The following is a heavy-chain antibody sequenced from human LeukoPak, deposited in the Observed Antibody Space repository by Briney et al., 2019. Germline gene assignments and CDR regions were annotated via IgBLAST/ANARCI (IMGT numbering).Heavy chain of an antibody. D-gene: IGHD2-21*02. V-gene: IGHV3-74*01. CDR1: GFTFSTFW. CDR3: ARKGEVTAPTKNAFDM. J-gene: IGHJ3*02. CDR2: INHDGSST. Sequence: GGSPRLSCATSGFTFSTFWMHWVRQAPGKGLVWVSRINHDGSSTNYADSVKGRFTISRDNSKNTLYLQMNSLRAEDTAVYFCARKGEVTAPTKNAFDMWGQGTMVTVSS.